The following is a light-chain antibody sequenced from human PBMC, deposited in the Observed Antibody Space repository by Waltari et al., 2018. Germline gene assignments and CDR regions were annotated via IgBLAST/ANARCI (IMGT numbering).Light chain of an antibody. V-gene: IGLV1-47*01. CDR2: RDD. CDR1: SSNIGRNY. J-gene: IGLJ2*01. Sequence: SVLTQPPAASGTPGQRVTISCSGSSSNIGRNYVYWYQKVPGTAPKLLIYRDDQRPSGVPDRFSVSKSGTSASLAISGLRSEDEAEYYCATWDDSLGGYVVFGGGTKLTVL. CDR3: ATWDDSLGGYVV.